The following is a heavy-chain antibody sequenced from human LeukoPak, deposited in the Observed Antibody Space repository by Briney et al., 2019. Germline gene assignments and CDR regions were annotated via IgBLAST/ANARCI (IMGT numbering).Heavy chain of an antibody. V-gene: IGHV3-21*01. J-gene: IGHJ5*02. CDR3: AREGASSFDILTGFFS. Sequence: GGSLRLSCAASGFTFSSYSMNWVRQAPGKGLEWVSSISSSSSYIYYADSVKGRFTISRDNAKNSLYLQMNSLRAEDTAMYYCAREGASSFDILTGFFSWGQGTLVTVSS. CDR1: GFTFSSYS. D-gene: IGHD3-9*01. CDR2: ISSSSSYI.